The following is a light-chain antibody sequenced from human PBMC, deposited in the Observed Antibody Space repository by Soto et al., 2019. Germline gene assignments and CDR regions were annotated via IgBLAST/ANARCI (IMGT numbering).Light chain of an antibody. CDR1: TSDVGGYNY. CDR3: SSYAGSSNV. V-gene: IGLV2-8*01. Sequence: QSVLTQPPSASGSPGQSVAISCTGTTSDVGGYNYVSWYPQHPGKAPKLMIYEVNKRPSGVPNRFSGSKSGNTASLTVSGLQAEDEADYYCSSYAGSSNVVGTGTKLTVL. CDR2: EVN. J-gene: IGLJ1*01.